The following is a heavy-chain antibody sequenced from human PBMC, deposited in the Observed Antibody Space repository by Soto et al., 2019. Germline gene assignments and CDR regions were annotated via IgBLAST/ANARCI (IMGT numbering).Heavy chain of an antibody. J-gene: IGHJ6*02. V-gene: IGHV1-18*01. CDR2: INGYNGNT. CDR1: GYAFSTNG. Sequence: SVKVSCKDSGYAFSTNGISWVRQAPGQGLEWMGWINGYNGNTNYAPKLQGRITMTTDTSTTTAYMELRSLRSDDTAVYYCARMGDVPYYYYGMDVWGQGTTVTVSS. CDR3: ARMGDVPYYYYGMDV. D-gene: IGHD3-16*01.